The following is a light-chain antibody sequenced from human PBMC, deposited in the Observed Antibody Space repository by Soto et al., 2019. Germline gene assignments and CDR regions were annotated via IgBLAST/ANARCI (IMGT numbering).Light chain of an antibody. V-gene: IGLV2-14*01. J-gene: IGLJ1*01. CDR2: GVT. CDR3: SSYTSASTLLYL. Sequence: QSALTQPASVSGSPGQSITISCTGTISDVGGYNYVSWYQQHPGIAPKLLIYGVTNRPSGVSPRFSGSKSGNTASLTISGLQAEDEADYHCSSYTSASTLLYLFGTGTKLTVL. CDR1: ISDVGGYNY.